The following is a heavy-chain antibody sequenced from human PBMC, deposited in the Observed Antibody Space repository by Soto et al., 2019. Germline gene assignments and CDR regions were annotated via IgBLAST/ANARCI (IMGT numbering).Heavy chain of an antibody. CDR3: AKRGWNYQAYHYYYAMDV. D-gene: IGHD1-7*01. Sequence: SETLSLTCTVTGASVSSGGYYWTWIRQPPGKGLEWIGYIYYRGSTNYNPSLKSRVTISLDTSNNQFSLRLSSVTAADTGIYYCAKRGWNYQAYHYYYAMDVWGQGTTVTVSS. CDR2: IYYRGST. CDR1: GASVSSGGYY. J-gene: IGHJ6*02. V-gene: IGHV4-61*08.